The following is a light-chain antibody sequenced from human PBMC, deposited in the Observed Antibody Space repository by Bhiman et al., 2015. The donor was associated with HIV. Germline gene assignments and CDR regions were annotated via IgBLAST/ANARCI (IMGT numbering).Light chain of an antibody. V-gene: IGLV3-1*01. J-gene: IGLJ1*01. CDR1: KLGDKY. CDR3: QAWDSLHGV. CDR2: QDS. Sequence: YELTQPPSVSVSPGQTASITCSGDKLGDKYACWYQQKPGQSPVLVIYQDSKRPSGIPERFSGSNSGNTATLTISGTQAMDEADYYCQAWDSLHGVFGTGTKVTVL.